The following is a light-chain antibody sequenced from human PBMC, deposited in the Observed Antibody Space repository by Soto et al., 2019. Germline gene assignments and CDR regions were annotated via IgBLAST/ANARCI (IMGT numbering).Light chain of an antibody. CDR2: TAS. V-gene: IGKV1-39*01. CDR3: QQRSSTPRT. Sequence: DIQMTQSPSYLSASVGDRVTITCRASQSISSYLNWYQQKPGKAPNLLIYTASSLQSGVPSRFSCSGSGTNFTLTISSLEHEDFATYYCQQRSSTPRTFGQGTKVEIK. CDR1: QSISSY. J-gene: IGKJ1*01.